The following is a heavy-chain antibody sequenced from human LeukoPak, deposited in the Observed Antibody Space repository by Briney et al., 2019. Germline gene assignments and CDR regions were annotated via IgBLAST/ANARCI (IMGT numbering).Heavy chain of an antibody. CDR3: AKDPMVIAVA. CDR1: GFTVSSNH. J-gene: IGHJ5*02. D-gene: IGHD6-19*01. V-gene: IGHV3-66*01. Sequence: GGSLRLSCAASGFTVSSNHMSWVRQAPGKGLEWVSLIYSSGSIYYADSVKGRFTISRDNSKNTLYLQMNSPRAEDTAVYYCAKDPMVIAVAWGQGTLVTVSS. CDR2: IYSSGSI.